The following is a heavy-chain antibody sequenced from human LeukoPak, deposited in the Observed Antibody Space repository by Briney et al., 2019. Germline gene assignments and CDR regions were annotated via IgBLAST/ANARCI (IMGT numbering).Heavy chain of an antibody. J-gene: IGHJ4*02. CDR1: GFTFSNYD. CDR3: ARGPIVGITETKGYFDS. CDR2: IGTAADT. V-gene: IGHV3-13*01. Sequence: GSLRLSCTASGFTFSNYDMHWVRQATGRGLEWVSSIGTAADTYYPGSVKGRFTISRENAKNSLYLQMNSLRAGDTAVYYCARGPIVGITETKGYFDSWGQGILVTVSS. D-gene: IGHD1-7*01.